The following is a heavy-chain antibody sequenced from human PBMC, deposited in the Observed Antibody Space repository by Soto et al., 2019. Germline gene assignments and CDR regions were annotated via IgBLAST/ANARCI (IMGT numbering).Heavy chain of an antibody. J-gene: IGHJ5*02. CDR3: ARVLPPFDP. CDR1: GGSISSSSYY. Sequence: SETLSLTCTVSGGSISSSSYYWGWIRQPPGKGLEWIGSIYYSGSTYYNPSLKSRVTISVDTSKNQFSLKLSSVTAADTAVYYCARVLPPFDPWDQGTLVTVSS. V-gene: IGHV4-39*07. CDR2: IYYSGST.